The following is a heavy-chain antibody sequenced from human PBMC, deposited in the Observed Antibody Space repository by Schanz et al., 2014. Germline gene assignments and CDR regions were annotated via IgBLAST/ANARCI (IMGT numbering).Heavy chain of an antibody. CDR1: GGFISSINW. CDR2: INNSGST. D-gene: IGHD2-2*01. J-gene: IGHJ4*02. CDR3: ARDERDLPRSLFVF. Sequence: QVQLQESGPGLVKPSGTLSLTCAVSGGFISSINWWSWVRQSPGTGLEWIGEINNSGSTNYNPSLKSRVTISLDKSKSQFSRALNAVTAADTAVYDCARDERDLPRSLFVFWGQGTLVTVSS. V-gene: IGHV4-4*02.